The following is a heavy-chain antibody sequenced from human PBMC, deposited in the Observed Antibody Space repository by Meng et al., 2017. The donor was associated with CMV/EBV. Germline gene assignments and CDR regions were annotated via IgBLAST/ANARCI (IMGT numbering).Heavy chain of an antibody. J-gene: IGHJ4*02. Sequence: GESLKISCAASGFTFSSYGMHWVRQAPGKGLEWVAFIRYDGSNKYYADSVKGRFTISRDNSKNTLYLQMNSLRAEDTAVYYCAKESLLYSGSYFDYWGQGTLVTVS. CDR1: GFTFSSYG. CDR2: IRYDGSNK. CDR3: AKESLLYSGSYFDY. V-gene: IGHV3-30*02. D-gene: IGHD1-26*01.